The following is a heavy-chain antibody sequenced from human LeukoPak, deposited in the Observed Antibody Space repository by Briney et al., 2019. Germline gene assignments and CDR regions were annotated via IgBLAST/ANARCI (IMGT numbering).Heavy chain of an antibody. J-gene: IGHJ4*02. CDR2: INHSGST. Sequence: SGTLSLTCAVYGGSFSGYYWSWIRRPPGKGLEWIGEINHSGSTNYNPSLKSRVTISVDTSKSQFSLMLSSVTAADTAVYYCARAGDRSGYYHQLLDSWGQGTLVTVSS. V-gene: IGHV4-34*01. CDR3: ARAGDRSGYYHQLLDS. CDR1: GGSFSGYY. D-gene: IGHD3-22*01.